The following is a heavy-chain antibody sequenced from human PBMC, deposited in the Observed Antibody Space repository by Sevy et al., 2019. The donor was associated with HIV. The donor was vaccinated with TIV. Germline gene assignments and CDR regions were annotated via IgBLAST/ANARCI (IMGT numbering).Heavy chain of an antibody. J-gene: IGHJ4*02. CDR3: ARDVWSGSYMVRYYFDY. Sequence: ASVKVSYKASGYTFTGYYMHWVRQAPGQGLEWMGWINPNSGGTNYAQKFQGRVTMTRDTSISTAYMELSRLRSDDTAAYYCARDVWSGSYMVRYYFDYWGQGTLVTVSS. D-gene: IGHD3-10*01. CDR2: INPNSGGT. V-gene: IGHV1-2*02. CDR1: GYTFTGYY.